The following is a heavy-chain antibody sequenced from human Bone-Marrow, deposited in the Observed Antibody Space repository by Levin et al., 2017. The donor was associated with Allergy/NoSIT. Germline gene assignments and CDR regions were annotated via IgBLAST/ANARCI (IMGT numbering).Heavy chain of an antibody. J-gene: IGHJ2*01. CDR2: IFYGGTT. CDR3: ARLYIAATVFGMSGYFDF. Sequence: PSETLSLTCTVSGGSIGTYSWSWVRQSPGKGLEWIGYIFYGGTTNHNPSVKSRVTMSLDTSTNQFSLNLRSVTAADTAVYYCARLYIAATVFGMSGYFDFWGRGTLVTVSS. V-gene: IGHV4-59*08. CDR1: GGSIGTYS. D-gene: IGHD5-12*01.